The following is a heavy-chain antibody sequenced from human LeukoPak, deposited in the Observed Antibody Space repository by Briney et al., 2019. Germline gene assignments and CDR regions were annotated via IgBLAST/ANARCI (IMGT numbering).Heavy chain of an antibody. CDR1: GFTFSSYA. CDR2: ISYDGSNK. D-gene: IGHD6-13*01. V-gene: IGHV3-30-3*01. CDR3: ARGPPHIAAAPPVDY. J-gene: IGHJ4*02. Sequence: GRSLRPSCAASGFTFSSYAMHWVRQAPGKGLEWVAVISYDGSNKYYADSVKGRFTISRDNSKNTLYLQMNSLRAEDTAVYYCARGPPHIAAAPPVDYWGQGTLVTVSS.